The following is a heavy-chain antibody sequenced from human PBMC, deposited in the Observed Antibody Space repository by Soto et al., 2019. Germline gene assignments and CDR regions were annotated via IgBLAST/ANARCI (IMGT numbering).Heavy chain of an antibody. D-gene: IGHD1-1*01. CDR3: ASEQRRYYYMDV. J-gene: IGHJ6*03. Sequence: SLRLSCAASGFTFSSYGMHWVRQAPGKGLEWVAVISYDGSNKYYADSVKGRFTISRDNSKNTLYLQMNSLRAEDTAVYYCASEQRRYYYMDVWGKGTMVTVSS. CDR2: ISYDGSNK. V-gene: IGHV3-30*03. CDR1: GFTFSSYG.